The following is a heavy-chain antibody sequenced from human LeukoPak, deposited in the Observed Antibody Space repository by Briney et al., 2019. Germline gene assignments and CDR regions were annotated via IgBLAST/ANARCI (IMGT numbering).Heavy chain of an antibody. J-gene: IGHJ4*02. Sequence: GRSLRLSCAASGFTFSSYAMHWVRQAPGTGLEWVAVISYDGSNKYYADSVKGRFTISRDNSKNTLYLQMNSLRAEDTAVYYCAKDSSGGKRVDYWGQGTLVTVSS. CDR2: ISYDGSNK. D-gene: IGHD6-19*01. CDR1: GFTFSSYA. CDR3: AKDSSGGKRVDY. V-gene: IGHV3-30-3*01.